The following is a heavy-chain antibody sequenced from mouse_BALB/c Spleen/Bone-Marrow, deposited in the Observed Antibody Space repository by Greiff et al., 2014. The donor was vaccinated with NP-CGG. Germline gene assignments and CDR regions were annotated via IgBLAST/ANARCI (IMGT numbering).Heavy chain of an antibody. CDR3: ASSGNYEGGAMDY. D-gene: IGHD2-1*01. CDR1: GFNIKDTF. CDR2: IDPANGIT. Sequence: EVQLQQSGAELVKPGASVKLSCTASGFNIKDTFMHWMKQRPEQGLGWNGRIDPANGITKYDQKLQGKATITTDTSSNTAYLRLSSLTSEDTAVYYCASSGNYEGGAMDYWGQGTSVTVSS. V-gene: IGHV14-3*02. J-gene: IGHJ4*01.